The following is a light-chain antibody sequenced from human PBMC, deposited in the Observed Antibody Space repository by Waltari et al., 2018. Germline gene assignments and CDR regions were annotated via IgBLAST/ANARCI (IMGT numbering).Light chain of an antibody. Sequence: QSALTQHASVSGPTGQSITISCTGTSSDAGGSNHVSWYQQHPANAPKLMIYDVSSRPSGVSNLFFGSKSGNTASLTISGLQAEDEAVYFCSSYSTSLTPYVFGPGTKVTVL. CDR1: SSDAGGSNH. J-gene: IGLJ1*01. CDR3: SSYSTSLTPYV. V-gene: IGLV2-14*03. CDR2: DVS.